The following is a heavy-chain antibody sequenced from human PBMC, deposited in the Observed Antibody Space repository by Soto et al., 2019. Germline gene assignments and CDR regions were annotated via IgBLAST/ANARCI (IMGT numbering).Heavy chain of an antibody. CDR3: ARGGCWAGGKWENDSSGDYVAYDAFDI. Sequence: PSETLSLTCDVPGGSISSGGYYWSWIRQPPGTGLEYIGYIYHSGSTYYNPSLKSRVTISVDRSKNQFSLKLSSVTAADTALYYFARGGCWAGGKWENDSSGDYVAYDAFDIWGQGTMVTFSS. CDR1: GGSISSGGYY. V-gene: IGHV4-30-2*01. J-gene: IGHJ3*02. D-gene: IGHD3-22*01. CDR2: IYHSGST.